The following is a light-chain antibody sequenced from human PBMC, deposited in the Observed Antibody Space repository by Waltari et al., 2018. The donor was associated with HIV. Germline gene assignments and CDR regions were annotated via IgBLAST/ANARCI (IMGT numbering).Light chain of an antibody. CDR3: QQYNNWRT. CDR2: DAS. Sequence: EIVMTHPPSTLSVSSGASGALSCRASQGVRGNIAWYQQKPGQAPGLLISDASTKATGIPASFSGRGSGTEYSRTISSLRSEDFAVYYCQQYNNWRTFGQRTKVEIK. V-gene: IGKV3-15*01. J-gene: IGKJ1*01. CDR1: QGVRGN.